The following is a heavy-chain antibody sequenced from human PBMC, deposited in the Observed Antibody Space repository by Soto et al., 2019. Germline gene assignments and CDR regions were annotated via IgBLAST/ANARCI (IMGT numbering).Heavy chain of an antibody. D-gene: IGHD3-16*01. J-gene: IGHJ6*02. CDR2: IFSSGTT. CDR3: ARVPSPFDYYYAMDV. V-gene: IGHV4-30-4*01. CDR1: GDSISSGNKY. Sequence: SETLSLTCTVSGDSISSGNKYWSWIRQAPGKGLEWIGYIFSSGTTYYNPSLKSRLTMSLDTSQNQFSLRLASVTDADSAVYYCARVPSPFDYYYAMDVWGQRTTVTVSS.